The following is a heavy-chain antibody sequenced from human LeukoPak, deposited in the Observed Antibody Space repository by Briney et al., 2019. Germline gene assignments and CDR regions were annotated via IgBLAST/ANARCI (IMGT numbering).Heavy chain of an antibody. CDR2: INQDGSEK. CDR3: ARDASGSYYDY. CDR1: GFTFSTNW. D-gene: IGHD1-26*01. Sequence: PGGSLRLSCEASGFTFSTNWMTWVRQAPGKGLGWVANINQDGSEKYYVDSVKGRFTISRDNAKNSLYLQMDSLRAEDTAMYYCARDASGSYYDYWGQGTLVTVSS. J-gene: IGHJ4*02. V-gene: IGHV3-7*01.